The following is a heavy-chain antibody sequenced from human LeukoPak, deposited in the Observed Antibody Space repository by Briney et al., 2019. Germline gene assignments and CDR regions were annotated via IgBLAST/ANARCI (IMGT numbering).Heavy chain of an antibody. J-gene: IGHJ4*02. V-gene: IGHV5-51*01. CDR1: GYSFTSYW. CDR2: IYPGDSDT. Sequence: GESLRISCKGSGYSFTSYWIGWVRQMPGKGLEWMGIIYPGDSDTRYSPSFQGQVTISADKSISTAYLQWSSLKASDTAMYYCARAAWGGSSSWYPLDYWGQGTLVTVSS. D-gene: IGHD6-13*01. CDR3: ARAAWGGSSSWYPLDY.